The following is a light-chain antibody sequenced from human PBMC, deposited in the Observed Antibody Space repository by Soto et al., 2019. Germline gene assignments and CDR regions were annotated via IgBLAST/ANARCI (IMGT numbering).Light chain of an antibody. CDR3: LRRTTWLGT. Sequence: EIVLTQSPVTLSLSPGERATLSCSASQSVSRYLAWYQQKPGQAPRLLIYDTSIRATGIPARFRGSGSGTDFTLTINSLEPEDFAIYYCLRRTTWLGTFGQGTKVEIK. V-gene: IGKV3-11*01. J-gene: IGKJ1*01. CDR1: QSVSRY. CDR2: DTS.